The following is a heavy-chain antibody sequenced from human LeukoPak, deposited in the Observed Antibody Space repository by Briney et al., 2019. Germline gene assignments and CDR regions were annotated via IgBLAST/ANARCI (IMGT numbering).Heavy chain of an antibody. CDR2: MNPNSGNT. CDR3: ARVRWFGESPYDY. D-gene: IGHD3-10*01. V-gene: IGHV1-8*02. Sequence: ASVKVSCKASGYTFTGYYMHWVRQAPGQGLEWMGWMNPNSGNTGYAQKFQGRVTMTRNTSISTAYMELSSLRSEDTAVYYCARVRWFGESPYDYWGQGTLVTVSS. J-gene: IGHJ4*02. CDR1: GYTFTGYY.